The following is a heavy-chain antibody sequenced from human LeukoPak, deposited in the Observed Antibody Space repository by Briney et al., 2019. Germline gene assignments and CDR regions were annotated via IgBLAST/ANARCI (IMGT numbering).Heavy chain of an antibody. CDR2: ISSSSSYI. CDR1: GFTFSSYS. CDR3: ARATDSSSWYYFDY. V-gene: IGHV3-21*01. D-gene: IGHD6-13*01. Sequence: PGGSLRLSCAASGFTFSSYSMSWVRQAPGKGLEWVSSISSSSSYIYYADSVKGRFTISRDNAKNSLYLQMNGLRAEDTAVYYCARATDSSSWYYFDYWGQGTLVTVSS. J-gene: IGHJ4*02.